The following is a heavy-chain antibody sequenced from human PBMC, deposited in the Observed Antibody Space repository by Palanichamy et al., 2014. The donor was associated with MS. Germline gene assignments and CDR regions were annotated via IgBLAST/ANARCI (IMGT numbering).Heavy chain of an antibody. D-gene: IGHD6-19*01. CDR3: ASAGYSSGWYSDY. V-gene: IGHV3-21*01. Sequence: VEVWGRAVVKPGGPSRLSCAASGFTFSSYSMNWVRQAPGKGLEWVSSISSSSSYIYYADSVKGRFTISRDNAKNSPYLQMSSLRAEDTAVYYCASAGYSSGWYSDYWGQGTLVTVSS. J-gene: IGHJ4*02. CDR2: ISSSSSYI. CDR1: GFTFSSYS.